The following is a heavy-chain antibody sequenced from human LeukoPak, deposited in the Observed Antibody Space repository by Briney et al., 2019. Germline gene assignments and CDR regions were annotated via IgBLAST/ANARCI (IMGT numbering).Heavy chain of an antibody. Sequence: PGGSLRLSCAASGFTFSSYAMSWVRQAPGKGLEWVSAISGSGGSTYYADSVKGRFTISRDNSKNTLYLQMNSLRAEDMAVYYCAKDYYYDSSGYFDYWGQGTLVTVSS. CDR1: GFTFSSYA. V-gene: IGHV3-23*01. CDR3: AKDYYYDSSGYFDY. J-gene: IGHJ4*02. D-gene: IGHD3-22*01. CDR2: ISGSGGST.